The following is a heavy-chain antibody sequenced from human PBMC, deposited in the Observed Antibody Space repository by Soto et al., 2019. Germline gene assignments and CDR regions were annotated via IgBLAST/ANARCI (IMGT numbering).Heavy chain of an antibody. CDR2: FTNKASGGKT. J-gene: IGHJ1*01. CDR1: GFTFGDYG. CDR3: ARWEVDYAYFHH. D-gene: IGHD1-26*01. Sequence: EVHLVESGGDLVQPGRSLRLSCTTSGFTFGDYGLTWVRQAPGKGLEWISSFTNKASGGKTEYAASVKGRFIISRDESKRIAYLHMNSLKTEDTAVYYCARWEVDYAYFHHWGQGTLVTVS. V-gene: IGHV3-49*04.